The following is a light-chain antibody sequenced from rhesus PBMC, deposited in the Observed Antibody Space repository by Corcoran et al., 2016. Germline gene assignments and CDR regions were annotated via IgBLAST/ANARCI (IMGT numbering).Light chain of an antibody. CDR2: GAS. J-gene: IGKJ1*01. CDR1: QRVSSY. CDR3: QQYSNWRT. Sequence: EIVMTQSPATLSLSPGERATLSCRASQRVSSYVAWYQQKLEQAPRLLIYGASSMATGIPTRVSVSGSGTDFTITISSLEPEDFSVYYCQQYSNWRTFGQGTKVEIK. V-gene: IGKV3S9*01.